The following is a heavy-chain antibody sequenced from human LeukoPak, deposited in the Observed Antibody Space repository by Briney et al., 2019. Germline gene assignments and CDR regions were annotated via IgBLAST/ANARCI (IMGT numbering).Heavy chain of an antibody. V-gene: IGHV4-34*01. CDR3: ARTGRSGIAVAGTDYYYYYYMDV. J-gene: IGHJ6*03. D-gene: IGHD6-19*01. CDR2: FNHSGST. Sequence: SETLSLTCAVYGGSFSGYYWSWIRQPPGKGLEWIGEFNHSGSTNYNPSLKSRVTISVDTSKNQFSLKLSSVTAADTAVYYCARTGRSGIAVAGTDYYYYYYMDVWGKGTTVTISS. CDR1: GGSFSGYY.